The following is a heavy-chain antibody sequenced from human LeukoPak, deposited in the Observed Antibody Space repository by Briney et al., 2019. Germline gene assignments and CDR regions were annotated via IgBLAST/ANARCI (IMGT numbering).Heavy chain of an antibody. V-gene: IGHV4-61*02. J-gene: IGHJ5*02. Sequence: PSQTLSLTCTVSGGSISSGSYYWSWIRQPTGKGLEWIGRIYTSGSTNYNPSLKSRVTISVDTSKNQFSLKLSSVTAADAAVYYCARDYTQDCSSTSCFNWFDPWGQGTLVTVSS. D-gene: IGHD2-2*01. CDR3: ARDYTQDCSSTSCFNWFDP. CDR1: GGSISSGSYY. CDR2: IYTSGST.